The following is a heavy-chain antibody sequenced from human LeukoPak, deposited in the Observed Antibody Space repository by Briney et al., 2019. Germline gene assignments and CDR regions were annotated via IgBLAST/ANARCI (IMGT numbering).Heavy chain of an antibody. CDR1: GGSISDYY. D-gene: IGHD2-15*01. V-gene: IGHV4-34*01. J-gene: IGHJ4*02. Sequence: SETLSLTCSVSGGSISDYYWGWIRQPPGKGLEWIGEINHSGSTNYNPSLKSRITISIDTSKNQFSLKLSSVTAADTAVYYCARGYCSGASCYSRSRRPLDYWGQGTLVTVSS. CDR3: ARGYCSGASCYSRSRRPLDY. CDR2: INHSGST.